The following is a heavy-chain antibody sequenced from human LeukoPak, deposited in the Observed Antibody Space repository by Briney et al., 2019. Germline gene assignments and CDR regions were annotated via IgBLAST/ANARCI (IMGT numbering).Heavy chain of an antibody. CDR3: ARDRGFGQADV. V-gene: IGHV4-34*01. CDR2: INHGGRT. CDR1: GGSFSGYY. D-gene: IGHD3-10*01. Sequence: PSETLSLTCVVSGGSFSGYYWSWIRQPPGKGLEWIGEINHGGRTNYSPSLKSRVTISVDTSKNQFSLNLSSVTAADTAVYYCARDRGFGQADVWGKGTTVTVSS. J-gene: IGHJ6*04.